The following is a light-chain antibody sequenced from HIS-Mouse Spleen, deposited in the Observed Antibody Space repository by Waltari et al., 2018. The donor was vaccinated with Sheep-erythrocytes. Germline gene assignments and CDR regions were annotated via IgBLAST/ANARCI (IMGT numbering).Light chain of an antibody. J-gene: IGLJ1*01. CDR2: EVS. V-gene: IGLV2-8*01. CDR3: SSYTSSSTYV. CDR1: SSDAGGYNY. Sequence: QSALTQPPSASGSPGQSVTISCTGTSSDAGGYNYVPWYQQHPGKAPKLMIYEVSKRPSGVPDRFSGSKSGNTASLTVSGLQAEDEADYYCSSYTSSSTYVFGTGTKVTVL.